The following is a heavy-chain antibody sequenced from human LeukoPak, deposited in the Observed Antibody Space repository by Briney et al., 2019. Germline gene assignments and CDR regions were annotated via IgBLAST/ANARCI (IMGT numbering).Heavy chain of an antibody. V-gene: IGHV3-23*01. CDR3: ARGSSFGGVIVYAGAFDI. J-gene: IGHJ3*02. CDR1: GFTFSSYG. Sequence: GGSLRLSCAASGFTFSSYGMNWVRQAPGKGLEWVSGISGSGGSTYYADSVKGRFTISRDNAKNSLYLQMNSLRAEDTAVYYCARGSSFGGVIVYAGAFDIWGQGTMVTVSS. CDR2: ISGSGGST. D-gene: IGHD3-16*02.